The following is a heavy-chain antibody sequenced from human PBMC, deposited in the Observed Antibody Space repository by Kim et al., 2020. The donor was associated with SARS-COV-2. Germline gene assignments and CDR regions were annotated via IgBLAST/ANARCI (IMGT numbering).Heavy chain of an antibody. V-gene: IGHV1-69*13. CDR2: IIPIFSAP. CDR3: ARDAGYGSGSLGLDV. J-gene: IGHJ6*02. CDR1: GGTFSRYA. D-gene: IGHD3-10*01. Sequence: SVKVSCKASGGTFSRYAMNWVRQAPGQGLEWMGGIIPIFSAPKYAQKLQGRVTITADESTNTAYMELSTLRSDDTAVYDRARDAGYGSGSLGLDVWGQGTTVIVSS.